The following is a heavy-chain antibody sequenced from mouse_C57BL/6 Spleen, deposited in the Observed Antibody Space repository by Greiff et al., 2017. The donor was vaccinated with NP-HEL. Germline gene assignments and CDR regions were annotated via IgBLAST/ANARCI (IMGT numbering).Heavy chain of an antibody. Sequence: EVQLQESGPGLVKPSQSLSLTCSVTGYSITSGYYWNWIRQFPGNKLEWMGYISYDGSNNYNPSLKNRISITRDTSKNQFFLKLNSVTTEDTATCYCARGGFTTEGYFDVWGTGTTVTVSS. CDR1: GYSITSGYY. CDR3: ARGGFTTEGYFDV. D-gene: IGHD1-1*01. J-gene: IGHJ1*03. CDR2: ISYDGSN. V-gene: IGHV3-6*01.